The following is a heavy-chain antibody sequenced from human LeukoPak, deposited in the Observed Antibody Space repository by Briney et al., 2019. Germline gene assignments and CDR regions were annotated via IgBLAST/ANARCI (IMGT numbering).Heavy chain of an antibody. CDR1: GFTFSSYG. CDR3: AKVTYGSGTYGAFDY. J-gene: IGHJ4*02. D-gene: IGHD3-10*01. Sequence: HPGGSLRLSCAGSGFTFSSYGMSWVRQAPGKGLEWVSAIRGTGTSTYYADSVKGRFTISRDNSKNTLYLQMNSLRAEDTAVYYCAKVTYGSGTYGAFDYWGQGTLVTVSS. CDR2: IRGTGTST. V-gene: IGHV3-23*01.